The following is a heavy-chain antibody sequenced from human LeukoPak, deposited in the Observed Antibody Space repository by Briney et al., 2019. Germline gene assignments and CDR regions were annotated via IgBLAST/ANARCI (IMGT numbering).Heavy chain of an antibody. CDR1: GVTVTSNY. CDR3: AKSPGYSSSFDY. Sequence: GGSLRLSCAGSGVTVTSNYMSWVRQAPGKGLEWVSVIYTGGSTYYADSVKGRFTISRDNSKNTVYLQMNSLRAEDTAVYYCAKSPGYSSSFDYWGQGTLVSVSS. V-gene: IGHV3-66*01. D-gene: IGHD6-13*01. CDR2: IYTGGST. J-gene: IGHJ4*02.